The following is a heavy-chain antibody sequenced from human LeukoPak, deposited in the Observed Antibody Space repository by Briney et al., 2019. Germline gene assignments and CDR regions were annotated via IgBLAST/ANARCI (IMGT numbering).Heavy chain of an antibody. D-gene: IGHD6-13*01. V-gene: IGHV4-61*02. CDR1: GGSISSGSYY. CDR3: ARGGAGIAFYYYYMDV. CDR2: IYTSGST. J-gene: IGHJ6*03. Sequence: SETLSLTCTVSGGSISSGSYYWSWIRQPAEKGLEWIVRIYTSGSTNYNPSLKSRVTISVDTSKNQFSLKLSSVTAADTAVYYCARGGAGIAFYYYYMDVWGKGTTVTVSS.